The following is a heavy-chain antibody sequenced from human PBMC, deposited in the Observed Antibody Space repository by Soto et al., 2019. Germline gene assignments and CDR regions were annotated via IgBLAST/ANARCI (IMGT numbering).Heavy chain of an antibody. V-gene: IGHV1-18*01. Sequence: ASGKVSCKASGYTFTSYGISWVRQAPGQGLEWMGWISAYNGNTNYAQKLQGRVTMTTDTSTSTAYMELRSLRSDDTAVYYCARDGDPEYYYDSSGSKKLDYWGQGTLVTVSS. CDR1: GYTFTSYG. J-gene: IGHJ4*02. CDR3: ARDGDPEYYYDSSGSKKLDY. CDR2: ISAYNGNT. D-gene: IGHD3-22*01.